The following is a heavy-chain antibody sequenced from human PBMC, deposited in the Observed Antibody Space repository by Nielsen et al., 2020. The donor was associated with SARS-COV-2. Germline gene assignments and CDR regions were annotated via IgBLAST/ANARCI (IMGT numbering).Heavy chain of an antibody. CDR2: IYYSGST. CDR1: GGSISSYY. Sequence: SETLSLTCTVSGGSISSYYWSWIRQPPGKGLEWIGYIYYSGSTYYNPSLKSRVTISVDTSKNQFSLKLSSVTAADTAVYYCARVPGADTIADYWGQGTLVTVSS. D-gene: IGHD3-9*01. V-gene: IGHV4-59*08. CDR3: ARVPGADTIADY. J-gene: IGHJ4*02.